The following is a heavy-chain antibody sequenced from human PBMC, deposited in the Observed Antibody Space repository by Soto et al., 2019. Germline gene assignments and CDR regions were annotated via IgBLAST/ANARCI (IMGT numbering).Heavy chain of an antibody. V-gene: IGHV4-39*01. D-gene: IGHD3-3*01. J-gene: IGHJ5*02. CDR1: GGSISSSSYY. Sequence: SETLSLTCTVSGGSISSSSYYWGWIRQPPGKGLEWIGSIYYSGSTYYNPSLKSRVTISVDTSKNQFSLKLSSVTAADTAVYYCARHGQGSSITIFGVVISEVWFDPWGQGTLVTVSS. CDR3: ARHGQGSSITIFGVVISEVWFDP. CDR2: IYYSGST.